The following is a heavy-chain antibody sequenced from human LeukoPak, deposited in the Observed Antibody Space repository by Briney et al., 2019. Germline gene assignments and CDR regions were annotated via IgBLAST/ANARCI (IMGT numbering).Heavy chain of an antibody. CDR3: ARVGDHYHWYLDL. V-gene: IGHV3-53*01. Sequence: GGSLTLSCAASGFSVSTKYMNWVRQAPGKGLEWVSIIYSGADTYYADSVKGRFTISRNTSKNTLFLHMNNLRVEDTAVYYCARVGDHYHWYLDLWGRGTLVSVSS. CDR1: GFSVSTKY. CDR2: IYSGADT. J-gene: IGHJ2*01. D-gene: IGHD3-10*01.